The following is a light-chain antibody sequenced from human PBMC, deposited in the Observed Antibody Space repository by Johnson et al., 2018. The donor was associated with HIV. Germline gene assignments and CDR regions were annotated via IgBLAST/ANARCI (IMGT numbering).Light chain of an antibody. CDR1: SSNIGRNY. CDR2: DNN. V-gene: IGLV1-51*01. CDR3: GTWDSSLSALYV. J-gene: IGLJ1*01. Sequence: QPVLTQPPSVSAAPGQKVTISCSGSSSNIGRNYVSWYQQLPGTAPKLLIFDNNKRPSGIPDRFSGSKSGTSATLGITGLQTGDEADYYCGTWDSSLSALYVVGTGTKVTVL.